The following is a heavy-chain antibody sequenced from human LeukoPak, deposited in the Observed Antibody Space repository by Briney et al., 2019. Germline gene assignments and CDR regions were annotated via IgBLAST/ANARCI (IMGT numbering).Heavy chain of an antibody. V-gene: IGHV4-59*01. J-gene: IGHJ6*02. Sequence: SETLSLTCTVSGGSMSGFFWTWIRQPPGRELEWIGSIYYSGSSTKYNPSLKSRVTTSVDTSKSQFSLTLNSATAADTAVYYCARTSRHFYGSGTNLTPWPAGMDVWGQGTTVTVSS. D-gene: IGHD3-10*01. CDR2: IYYSGSST. CDR1: GGSMSGFF. CDR3: ARTSRHFYGSGTNLTPWPAGMDV.